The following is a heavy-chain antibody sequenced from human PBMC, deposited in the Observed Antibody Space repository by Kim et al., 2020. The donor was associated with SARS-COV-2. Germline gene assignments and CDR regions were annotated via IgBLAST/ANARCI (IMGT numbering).Heavy chain of an antibody. CDR3: ARGRAVVVPAAHLDI. J-gene: IGHJ3*02. Sequence: DSGKGRFTISRDNSKNTLYLQMNSLRAEDTAVYYCARGRAVVVPAAHLDIWGQGTMVTVSS. D-gene: IGHD2-2*01. V-gene: IGHV3-30*01.